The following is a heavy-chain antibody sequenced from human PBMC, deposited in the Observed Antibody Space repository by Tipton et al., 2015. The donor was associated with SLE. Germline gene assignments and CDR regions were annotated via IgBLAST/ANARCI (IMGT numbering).Heavy chain of an antibody. D-gene: IGHD3-10*01. CDR1: GGSIRRHNST. CDR3: AREVPGGWFGELPNWFDP. Sequence: GLVKPSETLSLTCTVSGGSIRRHNSTWDWIRQPPGKGLEWIGYIHYSGFTNYNPSLKSRLAISVDPSQNQFSLKLSSVTAADTAVYYCAREVPGGWFGELPNWFDPWGQGTLVTVSS. V-gene: IGHV4-61*01. J-gene: IGHJ5*02. CDR2: IHYSGFT.